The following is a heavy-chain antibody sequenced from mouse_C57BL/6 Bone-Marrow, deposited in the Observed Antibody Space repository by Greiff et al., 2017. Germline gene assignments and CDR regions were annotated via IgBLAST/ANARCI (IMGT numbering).Heavy chain of an antibody. CDR2: IHPNSGST. D-gene: IGHD2-4*01. J-gene: IGHJ4*01. CDR3: ALYDYDGAMDY. Sequence: QVQLKQPGAELVKPGASVKLSCKASGYTFTSYWMHWVKQRPGQGLEWIGMIHPNSGSTNYNEKFKSKATLTVDKSSSTAYMQLSSLTSEDAAVYYCALYDYDGAMDYWGQGTSVTVSS. V-gene: IGHV1-64*01. CDR1: GYTFTSYW.